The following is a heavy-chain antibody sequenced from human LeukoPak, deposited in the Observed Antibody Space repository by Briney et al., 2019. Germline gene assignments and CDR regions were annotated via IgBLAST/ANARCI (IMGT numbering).Heavy chain of an antibody. CDR2: IKQDGSEK. CDR3: ARNYYGSGSYLNYYMDV. Sequence: ETLSLTCAVYGGSFSGYYWSWVRQAPGKGLEWVANIKQDGSEKYYVDSVKGRFTISRDNAKNSLYLQMNSLRAEDTAVYYCARNYYGSGSYLNYYMDVWGKGTTVTVSS. V-gene: IGHV3-7*01. J-gene: IGHJ6*03. D-gene: IGHD3-10*01. CDR1: GGSFSGYY.